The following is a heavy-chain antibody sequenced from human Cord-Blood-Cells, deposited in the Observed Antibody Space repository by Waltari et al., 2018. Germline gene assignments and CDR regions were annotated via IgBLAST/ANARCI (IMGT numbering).Heavy chain of an antibody. J-gene: IGHJ3*02. V-gene: IGHV3-30*04. CDR2: ISYDGINK. D-gene: IGHD7-27*01. CDR3: ARGSGDAFDI. CDR1: GFTFSRYS. Sequence: QVQLVESGGGVVQPGRSLRLSCAASGFTFSRYSMPWVRQAPGKGLEWVAVISYDGINKYYADSVKGQFTISRDNSKNTLYLQMNSLRAEDTAVYYCARGSGDAFDIWGQGTMVTVSS.